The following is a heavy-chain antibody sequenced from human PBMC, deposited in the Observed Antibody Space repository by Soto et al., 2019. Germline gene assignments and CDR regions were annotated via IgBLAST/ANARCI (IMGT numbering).Heavy chain of an antibody. CDR3: TRSMRGFVVVIEDYRIDV. CDR1: GFTFGDYA. D-gene: IGHD3-3*01. Sequence: GGSLRLSCTACGFTFGDYAMSWFRQAPGKWVEGVGFIRSKAYGGTKEYAASVKGRFTISRDDSKSIAYLQMNSLKTEDTAVYYCTRSMRGFVVVIEDYRIDVWGQGTTVPVS. CDR2: IRSKAYGGTK. J-gene: IGHJ6*02. V-gene: IGHV3-49*03.